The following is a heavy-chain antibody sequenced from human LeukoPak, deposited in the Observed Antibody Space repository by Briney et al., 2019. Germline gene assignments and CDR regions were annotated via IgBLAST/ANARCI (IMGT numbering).Heavy chain of an antibody. J-gene: IGHJ4*02. CDR1: GXTFNNYA. V-gene: IGHV3-23*01. CDR2: ISGSGGST. CDR3: ARPSGSSSVWYSPFFDY. Sequence: PGGSLRLSCAASGXTFNNYAMSWVRQAPGKGLEWVSVISGSGGSTYYADSVKGRFTISRDNSKNTLYLQMNSLRAEDTAVYYCARPSGSSSVWYSPFFDYWGQGTLVTVSS. D-gene: IGHD6-19*01.